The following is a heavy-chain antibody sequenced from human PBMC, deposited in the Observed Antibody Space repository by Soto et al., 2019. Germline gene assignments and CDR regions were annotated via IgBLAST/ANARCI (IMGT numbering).Heavy chain of an antibody. CDR1: GGTFSSYT. J-gene: IGHJ5*02. Sequence: ASVKVSCKASGGTFSSYTISWVRQAPGQGLEWMGRIIPILGIANYAQKFQGRVTITADKSTSTAYMELSSLRSEDTAVYYCARGRSPPYYYGSGSYQVFSRFDPWGQGTLVTVSS. V-gene: IGHV1-69*02. CDR2: IIPILGIA. D-gene: IGHD3-10*01. CDR3: ARGRSPPYYYGSGSYQVFSRFDP.